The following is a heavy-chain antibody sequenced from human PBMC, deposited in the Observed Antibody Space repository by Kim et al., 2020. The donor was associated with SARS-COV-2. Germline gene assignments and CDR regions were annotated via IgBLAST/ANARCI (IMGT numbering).Heavy chain of an antibody. Sequence: SVKGRFTITRDKAKNSLYLQMNSLRDEDTAVYYCASGLVVPAADYYGMDVWGQGTTVTVSS. D-gene: IGHD2-2*01. CDR3: ASGLVVPAADYYGMDV. V-gene: IGHV3-11*03. J-gene: IGHJ6*02.